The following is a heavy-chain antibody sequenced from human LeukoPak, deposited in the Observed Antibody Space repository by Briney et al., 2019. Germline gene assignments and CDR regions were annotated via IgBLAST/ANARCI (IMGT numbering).Heavy chain of an antibody. CDR3: ARDSSNSGYDYLYYFDY. D-gene: IGHD5-12*01. CDR1: GYTFTGYY. V-gene: IGHV1-2*02. J-gene: IGHJ4*02. Sequence: ASVNVSCKASGYTFTGYYMHWVRLAPGQGLEWMGWINPDNGGTNYAQKFQGRVTMTRDMSISTAYMELRRLRSDDTAVYYCARDSSNSGYDYLYYFDYWGQGTLVTVSS. CDR2: INPDNGGT.